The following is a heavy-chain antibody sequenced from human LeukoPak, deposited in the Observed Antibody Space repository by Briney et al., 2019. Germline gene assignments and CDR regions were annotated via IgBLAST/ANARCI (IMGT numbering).Heavy chain of an antibody. CDR1: GFTFSNYW. D-gene: IGHD3/OR15-3a*01. CDR3: ARRRTWDY. CDR2: IKQDGSDI. V-gene: IGHV3-7*01. J-gene: IGHJ4*02. Sequence: PGGSLRLSCAASGFTFSNYWMSWVRQAPGKGLEWVANIKQDGSDIYYVDSVKGRFTISRDNAKNSLYLQMNSLRAEDTAVYYCARRRTWDYWGQGTLVTVSS.